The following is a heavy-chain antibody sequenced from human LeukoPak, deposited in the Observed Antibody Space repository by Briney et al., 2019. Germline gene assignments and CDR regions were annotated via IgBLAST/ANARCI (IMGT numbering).Heavy chain of an antibody. J-gene: IGHJ6*02. D-gene: IGHD1-26*01. CDR1: GHRFNSHW. V-gene: IGHV5-51*01. CDR2: VFLDDSDT. Sequence: GESLKISCQGSGHRFNSHWIGWVRQMPGKGLEWMGSVFLDDSDTRYSPSFQGQVTISADKSISTAYLQWSSLKASDTAMYYCARLGYSGSQNYYYYGMDVWGQGTTVTVSS. CDR3: ARLGYSGSQNYYYYGMDV.